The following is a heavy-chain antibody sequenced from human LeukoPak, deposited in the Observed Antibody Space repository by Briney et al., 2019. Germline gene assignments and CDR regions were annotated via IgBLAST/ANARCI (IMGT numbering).Heavy chain of an antibody. J-gene: IGHJ4*02. V-gene: IGHV5-51*01. D-gene: IGHD2-15*01. CDR1: GYSFTTYW. CDR3: ARARSCGGGSCYAEY. Sequence: GESLKISCKGSGYSFTTYWIGWVRQMPGKGLEWMGIIYPGDSDTRYSPSFQGQVTISVDKSISTAYLQWSSLEASDTAMYYCARARSCGGGSCYAEYWGQGTLVTVSS. CDR2: IYPGDSDT.